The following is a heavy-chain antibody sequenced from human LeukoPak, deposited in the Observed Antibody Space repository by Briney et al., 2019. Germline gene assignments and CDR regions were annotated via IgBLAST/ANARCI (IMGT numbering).Heavy chain of an antibody. J-gene: IGHJ6*02. CDR1: GYTFTSYA. CDR3: AREDFWSGYGMDV. CDR2: INAGNGNT. V-gene: IGHV1-3*01. Sequence: ASVKVSCKASGYTFTSYAIHWVRQAPGQRLEWMGWINAGNGNTQYSQKFQRRVTITRDTSASTAYMEQSSQRSEDTGVYYCAREDFWSGYGMDVWGQGTTVTVSS. D-gene: IGHD3-3*01.